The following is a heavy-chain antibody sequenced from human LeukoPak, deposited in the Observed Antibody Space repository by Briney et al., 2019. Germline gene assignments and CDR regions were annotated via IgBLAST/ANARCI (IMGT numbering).Heavy chain of an antibody. CDR3: SRHPGSSGWYWVY. J-gene: IGHJ4*02. V-gene: IGHV5-51*01. D-gene: IGHD6-19*01. CDR2: IYPGDSDT. Sequence: GESLKISCKGSGSFFTSYWISWVRQLPGKGLEWMGIIYPGDSDTRYNPSFQGQVTISADKSISTAYLQWSSLKASDTAMYYCSRHPGSSGWYWVYWGQGTLVTVSS. CDR1: GSFFTSYW.